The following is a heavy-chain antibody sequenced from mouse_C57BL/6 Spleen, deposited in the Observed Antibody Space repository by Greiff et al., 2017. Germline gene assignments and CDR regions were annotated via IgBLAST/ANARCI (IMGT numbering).Heavy chain of an antibody. CDR2: IYPRSGNT. Sequence: VQRVESGAELARPGASVKLSCKASGYTFTSYGISWVQQRTGQGLEWIGEIYPRSGNTYYNEKFKGKATLTADKSSSTAYMELRSLTSEDSAVYFCAREGAGYDVFDYWGQGTTLTVSS. D-gene: IGHD2-2*01. CDR1: GYTFTSYG. V-gene: IGHV1-81*01. J-gene: IGHJ2*01. CDR3: AREGAGYDVFDY.